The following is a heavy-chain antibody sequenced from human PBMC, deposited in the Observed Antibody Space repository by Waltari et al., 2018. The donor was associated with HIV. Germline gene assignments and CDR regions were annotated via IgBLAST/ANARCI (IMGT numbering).Heavy chain of an antibody. J-gene: IGHJ6*02. D-gene: IGHD6-6*01. Sequence: QVQLQQWGAGLLKPSETLSLTCAVYGGSFSGYYWSWIRQPPGKGLEWIGEINHSGSTNYNPALKSRVTISVDTSKNQFSLKLSSVTAADTAVYYCASLYSSSAPVEDVWGQGTTVTVSS. CDR2: INHSGST. CDR1: GGSFSGYY. CDR3: ASLYSSSAPVEDV. V-gene: IGHV4-34*01.